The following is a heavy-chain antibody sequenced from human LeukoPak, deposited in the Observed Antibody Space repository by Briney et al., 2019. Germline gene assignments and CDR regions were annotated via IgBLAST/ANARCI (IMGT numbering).Heavy chain of an antibody. CDR1: GGSISGTTYS. J-gene: IGHJ2*01. V-gene: IGHV4-39*01. CDR2: FYYTGNS. D-gene: IGHD2-21*01. CDR3: ARRIVADYWYFDF. Sequence: PSETLSLTCTVSGGSISGTTYSWGWGWIRQPPGKGLEWIGNFYYTGNSYYNPSLKSRVTISVDISKNQFSLKLSAVTAADTAVYYCARRIVADYWYFDFWGRGTLVTVSS.